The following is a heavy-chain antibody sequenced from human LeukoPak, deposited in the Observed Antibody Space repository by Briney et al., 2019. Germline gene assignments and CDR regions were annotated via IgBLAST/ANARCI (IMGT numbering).Heavy chain of an antibody. CDR1: GYTFTRYY. V-gene: IGHV1-46*01. CDR2: INPSGGST. CDR3: ARGDLGYNSDY. D-gene: IGHD5-24*01. Sequence: ASVKVSCKASGYTFTRYYMHWVRQAPGQGLEWMGIINPSGGSTSYAQKFQGRVAMTRDTSTSTVYMELSSLRSEDTAVYYCARGDLGYNSDYWGQGTLVTVSS. J-gene: IGHJ4*02.